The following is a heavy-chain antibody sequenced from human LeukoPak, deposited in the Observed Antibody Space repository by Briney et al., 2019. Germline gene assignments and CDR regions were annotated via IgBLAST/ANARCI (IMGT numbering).Heavy chain of an antibody. D-gene: IGHD3-22*01. CDR2: INSDGSST. CDR1: GFTFSSYW. V-gene: IGHV3-74*01. Sequence: GGSLRLSCAASGFTFSSYWMHWVRQAPGKGLVWVSRINSDGSSTSYADSVKGRFTISRDNARNTLYLQMNSLRAEDTAVYYCAREAYYDSSGYYSTLDHWGQGPLVPVST. CDR3: AREAYYDSSGYYSTLDH. J-gene: IGHJ4*02.